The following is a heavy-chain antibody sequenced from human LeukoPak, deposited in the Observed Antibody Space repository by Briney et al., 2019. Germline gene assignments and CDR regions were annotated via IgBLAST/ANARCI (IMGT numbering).Heavy chain of an antibody. V-gene: IGHV3-48*01. J-gene: IGHJ4*02. D-gene: IGHD6-19*01. CDR2: ISSSSSTI. Sequence: GGSLRLSCAASGFTFSSYSMNWVRQAPGKGLEWVSYISSSSSTIYYADSVKGRFTISRDNSKNTLYLQMNSLRAEDTAVYYCAKMYSSGWYADYWGQGTLVTVSS. CDR3: AKMYSSGWYADY. CDR1: GFTFSSYS.